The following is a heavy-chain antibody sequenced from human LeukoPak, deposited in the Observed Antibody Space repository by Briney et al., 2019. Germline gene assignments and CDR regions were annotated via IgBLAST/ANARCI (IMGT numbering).Heavy chain of an antibody. J-gene: IGHJ6*03. Sequence: ASVKVSCKASGYTFTGYYIHWVRQAPGQGLEWMGWINPNSGGTNYAQKFQGRVTITRNTSISTAYMELSSLRSEDTAVYYCAREGGGWYASGYYMDVWGKGTTVTVSS. D-gene: IGHD6-19*01. CDR3: AREGGGWYASGYYMDV. V-gene: IGHV1-2*02. CDR1: GYTFTGYY. CDR2: INPNSGGT.